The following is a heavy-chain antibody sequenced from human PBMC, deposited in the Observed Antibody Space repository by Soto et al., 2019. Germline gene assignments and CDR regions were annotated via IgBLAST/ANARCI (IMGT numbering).Heavy chain of an antibody. CDR3: ARFTFPHTPYRMTTVTAVDY. D-gene: IGHD4-17*01. V-gene: IGHV4-34*01. CDR1: GGSFSGYY. Sequence: SETLSLTCAVYGGSFSGYYWSWIRQPPGKGLEWIGEINHSGSTNYNPSLKSRVTISVDTSKNQFSLKLSSVTAADTAVYYCARFTFPHTPYRMTTVTAVDYWGQGTLVTVSS. J-gene: IGHJ4*02. CDR2: INHSGST.